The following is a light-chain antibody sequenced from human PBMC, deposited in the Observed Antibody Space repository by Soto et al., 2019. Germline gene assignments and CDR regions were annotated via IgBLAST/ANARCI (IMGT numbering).Light chain of an antibody. J-gene: IGKJ5*01. V-gene: IGKV3-11*01. CDR1: QSVSSY. Sequence: EIVLTQSPATLSLSPGERVTLSCRASQSVSSYLAWYQQKPGQAPRLLIQDASNRATGIPVRFRGSGSGTDFTLTISSLEPEDFAVYYCQQRTNWPPTFGQGTRLEIK. CDR2: DAS. CDR3: QQRTNWPPT.